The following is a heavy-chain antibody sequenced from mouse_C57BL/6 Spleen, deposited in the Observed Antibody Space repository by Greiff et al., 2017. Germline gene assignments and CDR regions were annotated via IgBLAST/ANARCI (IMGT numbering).Heavy chain of an antibody. V-gene: IGHV10-1*01. D-gene: IGHD1-1*02. CDR3: VIGVVAMDY. J-gene: IGHJ4*01. Sequence: EVQGVESGGGLVQPKGSLKLSCAASGFSFNTYAMNWVRQAPGTGVEWVARIRSKSNNYATYYADSVKDRFTISRDDSESMLYLQMNNLKTEDTAMYYCVIGVVAMDYWGQGTSVTVSS. CDR2: IRSKSNNYAT. CDR1: GFSFNTYA.